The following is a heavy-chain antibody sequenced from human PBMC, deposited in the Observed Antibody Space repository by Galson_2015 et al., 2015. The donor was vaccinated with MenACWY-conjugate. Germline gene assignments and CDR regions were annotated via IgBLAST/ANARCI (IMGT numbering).Heavy chain of an antibody. CDR2: IKQDGSEK. V-gene: IGHV3-7*03. Sequence: RLSCASSGFIFNNYWLSWVRPVPGKGPEWVANIKQDGSEKYYVDSVRGRFTISRDNAKNSLYLQMNSLRAEDTAVYYCARDLGFYCSRNDCYSPYWGQGTLVTVSS. J-gene: IGHJ4*02. CDR3: ARDLGFYCSRNDCYSPY. D-gene: IGHD2-2*01. CDR1: GFIFNNYW.